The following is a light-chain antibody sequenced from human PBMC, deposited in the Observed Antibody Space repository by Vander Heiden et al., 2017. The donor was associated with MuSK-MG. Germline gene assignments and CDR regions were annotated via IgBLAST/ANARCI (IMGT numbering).Light chain of an antibody. CDR2: AAS. CDR1: QGISHY. J-gene: IGKJ4*01. CDR3: QQYISYPLT. Sequence: EIPMPQSPYSLSASLGDRVNIPCRASQGISHYLAWFQQKPGKAPKSLIYAASSFQSGVPSKFSGRGSVTDVTLTISSLQPEDFATDYCQQYISYPLTCGGGTKVEIK. V-gene: IGKV1-16*02.